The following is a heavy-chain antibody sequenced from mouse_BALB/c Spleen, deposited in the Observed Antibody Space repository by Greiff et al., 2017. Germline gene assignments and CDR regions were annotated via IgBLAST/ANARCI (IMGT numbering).Heavy chain of an antibody. J-gene: IGHJ4*01. D-gene: IGHD1-1*01. Sequence: VQVVESGPGLVQPSQSLSITCTVSGFSLTSYGVHWVRQSPGKGLEWLGVIWSGGSTDYNAAFISRLSISKDNSKSQVFFKMNSLQADDTAIYYCARNWRITTVVATNAMDYWGQGTSVTVSS. V-gene: IGHV2-4-1*01. CDR3: ARNWRITTVVATNAMDY. CDR2: IWSGGST. CDR1: GFSLTSYG.